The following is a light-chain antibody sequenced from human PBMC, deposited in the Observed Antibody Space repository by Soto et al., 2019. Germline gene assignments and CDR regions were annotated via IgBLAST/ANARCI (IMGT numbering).Light chain of an antibody. CDR1: SSNIGNNY. V-gene: IGLV1-51*02. J-gene: IGLJ3*02. CDR3: GTWDSSLSWGV. Sequence: QSVLTQPPSVSAAPGQKVTISCSGSSSNIGNNYVSWYQQLPGTAPKLLIYENNKRPSGIPDRFSGSKSGTSATLGITGLQTGDVADYYCGTWDSSLSWGVFGGGTKLTVL. CDR2: ENN.